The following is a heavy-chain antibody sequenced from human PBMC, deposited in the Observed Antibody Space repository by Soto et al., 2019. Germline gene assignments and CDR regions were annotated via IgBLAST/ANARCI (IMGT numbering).Heavy chain of an antibody. CDR2: ISSSGDIT. D-gene: IGHD3-22*01. CDR3: ARDLGYYASSGYFDY. Sequence: PGGSLRLSCAASGFTFSDYQMSWIRQAPGKGLEWVSYISSSGDITYYADSVKGRFTISRDNAKNSLYLQMKSLRAEDTAVYYCARDLGYYASSGYFDYWGQGTLVTVSS. J-gene: IGHJ4*02. CDR1: GFTFSDYQ. V-gene: IGHV3-11*01.